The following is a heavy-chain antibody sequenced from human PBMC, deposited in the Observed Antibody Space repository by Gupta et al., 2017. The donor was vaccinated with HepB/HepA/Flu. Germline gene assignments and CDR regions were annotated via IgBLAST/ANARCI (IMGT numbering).Heavy chain of an antibody. D-gene: IGHD5-12*01. CDR2: ISWNSGSI. Sequence: EVQLVESGGGLVQPGRSLRLSCAASGFTFDDYAMHWVRQAPGKGLEWVSGISWNSGSIGYADSVKGRVTISRDNAKNSLYLQMNSLRAEDTALYYCARSGYGGAFDIWGQGTMVTVSS. CDR3: ARSGYGGAFDI. J-gene: IGHJ3*02. CDR1: GFTFDDYA. V-gene: IGHV3-9*01.